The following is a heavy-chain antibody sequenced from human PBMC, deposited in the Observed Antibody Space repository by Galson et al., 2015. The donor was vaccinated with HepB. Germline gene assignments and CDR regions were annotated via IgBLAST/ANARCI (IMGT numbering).Heavy chain of an antibody. CDR3: ARKGRRYSSDLHDY. V-gene: IGHV4-39*01. CDR2: IYYSGST. CDR1: GGSISSSSYY. J-gene: IGHJ4*02. D-gene: IGHD6-19*01. Sequence: SETLSLTCTVSGGSISSSSYYWGWIRQPPGKGLEWIGSIYYSGSTYYNPSLKSRVTISVDTSKNQFSLKLSSVTAADTAVYYCARKGRRYSSDLHDYWGQGTLVTVSS.